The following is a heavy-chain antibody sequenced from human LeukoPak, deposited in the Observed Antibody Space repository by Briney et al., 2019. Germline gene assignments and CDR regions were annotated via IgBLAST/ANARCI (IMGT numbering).Heavy chain of an antibody. V-gene: IGHV4-38-2*02. CDR1: GYSISSGYY. CDR2: IYHSGST. Sequence: SETLSLTCTVSGYSISSGYYWGWIRQPPGKGLEWIGSIYHSGSTYYNPSLESRVTISVDTSKNQFSLKLSSVTAADTAVYYCARNENDYSNWFDPWGQGTLVTVSS. D-gene: IGHD4-11*01. CDR3: ARNENDYSNWFDP. J-gene: IGHJ5*02.